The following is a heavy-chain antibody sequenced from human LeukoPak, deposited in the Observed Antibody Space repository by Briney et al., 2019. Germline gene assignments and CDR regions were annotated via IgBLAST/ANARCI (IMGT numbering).Heavy chain of an antibody. Sequence: SETLSLTCAVYGASFNTYYWTWIRQSPDKGLEWIGEVKHDGDTNVNPSLRSRVVMSVDASKNQFSLKMTSVTAADTAVYYCARSAEDLGDEYYFNYWGQGTLVTVSS. CDR3: ARSAEDLGDEYYFNY. CDR1: GASFNTYY. V-gene: IGHV4-34*10. D-gene: IGHD4-17*01. CDR2: VKHDGDT. J-gene: IGHJ4*02.